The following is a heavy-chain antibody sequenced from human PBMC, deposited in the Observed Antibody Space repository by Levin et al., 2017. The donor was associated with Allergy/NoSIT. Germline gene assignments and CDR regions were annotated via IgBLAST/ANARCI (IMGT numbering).Heavy chain of an antibody. CDR1: GGTFSSYA. D-gene: IGHD4-23*01. CDR2: ITPLFGTP. V-gene: IGHV1-69*13. CDR3: AREAGSTVVTYKDAFDI. Sequence: SVKVSCKVSGGTFSSYAISWVRQAPGQGLEWMGGITPLFGTPNYAQKFQGRITITADESTSTAYMELSSLRSEDTAVYYCAREAGSTVVTYKDAFDIWGQGTMVTVSS. J-gene: IGHJ3*02.